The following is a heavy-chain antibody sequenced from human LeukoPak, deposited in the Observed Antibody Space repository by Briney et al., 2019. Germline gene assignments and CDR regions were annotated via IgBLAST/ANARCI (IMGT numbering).Heavy chain of an antibody. CDR3: ARARNWGFSFLDH. V-gene: IGHV4-61*01. J-gene: IGHJ4*02. CDR2: IFYTGST. Sequence: SETLSLTCTVSGGSVSSGTYYWSWIRQPPGKGLEWIGYIFYTGSTNYNPSLKSRVTISVDTSKNQFSLKLSSVTAADTAVYYCARARNWGFSFLDHWGQGTLVTVSS. D-gene: IGHD7-27*01. CDR1: GGSVSSGTYY.